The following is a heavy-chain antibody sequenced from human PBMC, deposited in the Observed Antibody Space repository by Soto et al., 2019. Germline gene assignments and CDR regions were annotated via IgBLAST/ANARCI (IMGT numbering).Heavy chain of an antibody. CDR2: ISVGGRTI. J-gene: IGHJ4*02. Sequence: QVQLVESGGGLVKPGESLRLSCVASGFAFTDYYMTWIRQAPGKGLEWVSYISVGGRTIYYAESVRGRFTVSRDNAKISVFLQMNSLRAEDTAVYYCARGTPVTGTEITDYFDHWGQGTLLTVSS. CDR1: GFAFTDYY. D-gene: IGHD1-1*01. CDR3: ARGTPVTGTEITDYFDH. V-gene: IGHV3-11*01.